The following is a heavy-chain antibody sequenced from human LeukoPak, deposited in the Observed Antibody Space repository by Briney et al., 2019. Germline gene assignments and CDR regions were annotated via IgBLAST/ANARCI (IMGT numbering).Heavy chain of an antibody. J-gene: IGHJ4*02. D-gene: IGHD6-19*01. CDR3: ATAPTPIYSSGWYGNRFDY. CDR2: FDPEDGET. CDR1: GYTLTELS. Sequence: ASVKVSCKVSGYTLTELSMHWVRQAPGKGLEWMGGFDPEDGETIYAQKFQGRVTMTEDTSTDTAYMELSSLRSEDTAVYYCATAPTPIYSSGWYGNRFDYWGQGTLVTVSS. V-gene: IGHV1-24*01.